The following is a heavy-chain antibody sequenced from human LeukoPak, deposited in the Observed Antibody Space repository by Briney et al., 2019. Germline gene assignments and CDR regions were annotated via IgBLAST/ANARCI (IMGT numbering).Heavy chain of an antibody. CDR3: ARWDSSGYHKYYFDY. CDR2: IYSGGST. V-gene: IGHV3-53*01. CDR1: GFTVSSNY. D-gene: IGHD3-22*01. Sequence: GGSLRLSCAASGFTVSSNYMNWVRQAPGKGLEWVSTIYSGGSTYYADSVKGRFTTSRDNSKNTLYLQMNSLTAEDTAVYYCARWDSSGYHKYYFDYWGQGTLVTVSS. J-gene: IGHJ4*02.